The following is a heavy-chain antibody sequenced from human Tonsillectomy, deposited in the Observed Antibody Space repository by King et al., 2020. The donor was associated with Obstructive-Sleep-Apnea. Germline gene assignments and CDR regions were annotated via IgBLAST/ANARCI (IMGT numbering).Heavy chain of an antibody. V-gene: IGHV3-21*01. CDR1: GFTFSSYS. CDR3: ARDSGSSCFQR. CDR2: ISSSSSYL. Sequence: VQLVESGGGLVKPGGSLRLSCAASGFTFSSYSMNWVRQAPGKGLEWVSSISSSSSYLYYADSVKGRFTNSRDKAKNSLYLQMNSLRAEDTAVYYCARDSGSSCFQRWGQGSLVTVSS. D-gene: IGHD6-13*01. J-gene: IGHJ1*01.